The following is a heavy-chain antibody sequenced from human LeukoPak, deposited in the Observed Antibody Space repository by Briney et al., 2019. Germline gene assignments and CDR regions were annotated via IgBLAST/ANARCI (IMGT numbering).Heavy chain of an antibody. CDR3: ARGEELRPFDY. J-gene: IGHJ4*02. CDR2: IYTSGST. D-gene: IGHD1-7*01. Sequence: SETLSLTCTVSGGSISSYYWGWIRQPPGKGLEWIGYIYTSGSTNYNPSLKSRVTISVDTSKNQFSLKLSSVAAADTAVYYCARGEELRPFDYWGQGTLVTVSS. V-gene: IGHV4-4*09. CDR1: GGSISSYY.